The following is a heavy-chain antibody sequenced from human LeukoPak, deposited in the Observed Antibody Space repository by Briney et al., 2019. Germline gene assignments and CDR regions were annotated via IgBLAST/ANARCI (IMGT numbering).Heavy chain of an antibody. Sequence: RASVKVSCKASGGTFSSYAISWVRQAPGQGLEWMGGIIPIFGTANYAQKFQGRVTITTDESTSTAYMELSSLRSEDTAVYYCARGAIFGVVIIPYYYYYMDVWGKGTTVTVSS. J-gene: IGHJ6*03. CDR3: ARGAIFGVVIIPYYYYYMDV. D-gene: IGHD3-3*01. CDR1: GGTFSSYA. V-gene: IGHV1-69*05. CDR2: IIPIFGTA.